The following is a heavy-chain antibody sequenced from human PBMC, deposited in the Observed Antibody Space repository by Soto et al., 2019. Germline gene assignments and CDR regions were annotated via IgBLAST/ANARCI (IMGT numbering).Heavy chain of an antibody. CDR2: IYLGDSDT. CDR3: AKPPSGYASGFFY. CDR1: GYSFTNYW. J-gene: IGHJ4*02. D-gene: IGHD6-19*01. Sequence: GESLKISCKASGYSFTNYWIAWVRQMPGKGLEWMGIIYLGDSDTRYSPSFQGQVTISADMSLNTAYLQWSSLKASDTAMYYCAKPPSGYASGFFYWGQGALVTVSS. V-gene: IGHV5-51*01.